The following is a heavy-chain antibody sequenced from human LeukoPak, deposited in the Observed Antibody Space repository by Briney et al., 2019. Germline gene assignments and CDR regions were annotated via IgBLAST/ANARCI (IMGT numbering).Heavy chain of an antibody. V-gene: IGHV4-61*02. Sequence: PSETLSLTCTVSGGSISSGSYYWSWIRQPAGKGLEWIGRIYTIGSTNYNPSLKSRATISVDTSKNQFSLKLSSVAAADTAVYYCARDSAAAGTSFDYWGQGTLVTVSS. CDR2: IYTIGST. D-gene: IGHD6-13*01. CDR3: ARDSAAAGTSFDY. CDR1: GGSISSGSYY. J-gene: IGHJ4*02.